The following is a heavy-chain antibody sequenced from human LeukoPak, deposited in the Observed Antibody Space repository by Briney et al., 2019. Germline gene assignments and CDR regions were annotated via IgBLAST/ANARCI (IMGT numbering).Heavy chain of an antibody. CDR1: GFTFSSYW. CDR3: AGDRLYGDFLPGCFDL. J-gene: IGHJ2*01. V-gene: IGHV3-33*08. Sequence: GGSLRLSCAASGFTFSSYWMSWVRQAPGKGLEWVAVIWYGGSNKYYADSVKGRFTISRDNSKNTLYLQMNSLRAEDTAVYYCAGDRLYGDFLPGCFDLWGRGTLVTVSS. CDR2: IWYGGSNK. D-gene: IGHD4-17*01.